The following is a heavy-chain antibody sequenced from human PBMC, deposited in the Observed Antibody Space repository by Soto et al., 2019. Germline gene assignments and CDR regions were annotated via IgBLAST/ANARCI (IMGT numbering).Heavy chain of an antibody. Sequence: PSETLSLTCTVSGGSISSSSYYWGWILQPPGKGLEWIGSIYYSGSTYYNPSLKSRVTISVDTSKNQFSLKLSSVTAADTAVFYCLGIYDSSGYYSYYWGQGTLVTVS. J-gene: IGHJ4*02. CDR1: GGSISSSSYY. CDR2: IYYSGST. CDR3: LGIYDSSGYYSYY. D-gene: IGHD3-22*01. V-gene: IGHV4-39*01.